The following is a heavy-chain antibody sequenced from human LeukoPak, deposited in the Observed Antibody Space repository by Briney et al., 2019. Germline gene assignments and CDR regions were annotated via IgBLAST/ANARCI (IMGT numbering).Heavy chain of an antibody. V-gene: IGHV3-30*04. D-gene: IGHD6-13*01. CDR3: ARSNSSSWHYFDD. CDR1: GFIFGDYT. J-gene: IGHJ4*02. Sequence: EGSLRLSCSGSGFIFGDYTLHWVRQAPGKVLEWVAVISYDGTYKYSAGSVKGRFTISRDNSKNTVFLQMNSLRPEDTAVYYCARSNSSSWHYFDDWGQGTLVAVSS. CDR2: ISYDGTYK.